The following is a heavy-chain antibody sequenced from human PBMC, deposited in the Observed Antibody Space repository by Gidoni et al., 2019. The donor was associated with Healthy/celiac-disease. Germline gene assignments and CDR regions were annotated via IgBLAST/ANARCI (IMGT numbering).Heavy chain of an antibody. Sequence: QLQLQESGPGLVKPSETLSLTCTVSGGSISSSSYYWGWIRHPPGKGLEWIGSIYYSGSTYYNPSLKSRVTISVDTSKNQFSLKLSSVTAADTAVYYCARDSRLDGAMIVVVDAFDIWGQGTMVTVSS. CDR2: IYYSGST. V-gene: IGHV4-39*07. J-gene: IGHJ3*02. CDR1: GGSISSSSYY. D-gene: IGHD3-22*01. CDR3: ARDSRLDGAMIVVVDAFDI.